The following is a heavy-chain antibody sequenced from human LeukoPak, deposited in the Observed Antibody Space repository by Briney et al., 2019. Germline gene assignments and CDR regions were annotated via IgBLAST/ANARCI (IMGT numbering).Heavy chain of an antibody. J-gene: IGHJ4*02. CDR2: IYYSGST. D-gene: IGHD3-16*01. Sequence: SETLSLTCTVSGGSISSSSYYWGWIRQPPGKGLEWIGSIYYSGSTYYNPSLKSRVTISVDTSKNQFSLKLSSVTAADTAVYYRARHQELGPLASFYYWGQGTLVTVSS. V-gene: IGHV4-39*01. CDR1: GGSISSSSYY. CDR3: ARHQELGPLASFYY.